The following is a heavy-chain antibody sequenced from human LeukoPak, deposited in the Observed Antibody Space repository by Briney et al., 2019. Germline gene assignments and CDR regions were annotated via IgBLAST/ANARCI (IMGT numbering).Heavy chain of an antibody. D-gene: IGHD4-23*01. J-gene: IGHJ4*02. V-gene: IGHV3-48*04. CDR1: GFTFNSYG. Sequence: PGGSLRLSCAASGFTFNSYGMIWVRQAPGKGLEWVSYISSSSSTITYADSARGRFTISRDNAKNSLYLEMNSLRTDDTAVYFCARETVGIDFWGQGTLVTVSS. CDR3: ARETVGIDF. CDR2: ISSSSSTI.